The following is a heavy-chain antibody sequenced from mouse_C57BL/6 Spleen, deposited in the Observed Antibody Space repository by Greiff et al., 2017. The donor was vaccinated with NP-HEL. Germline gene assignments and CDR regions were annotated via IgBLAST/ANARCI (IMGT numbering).Heavy chain of an antibody. D-gene: IGHD4-1*01. Sequence: EVKLVESGGGLVKPGGSLKLSCAASGFTFSSYAMSWVRQTPEKRLEWVATISDGGSYTYYPDNVKGRFTITRDNAKNNLYLQMGRLKSEDTAMYYCAREETGIGWYFDGWGTGTTVTVSS. V-gene: IGHV5-4*01. CDR2: ISDGGSYT. CDR3: AREETGIGWYFDG. J-gene: IGHJ1*03. CDR1: GFTFSSYA.